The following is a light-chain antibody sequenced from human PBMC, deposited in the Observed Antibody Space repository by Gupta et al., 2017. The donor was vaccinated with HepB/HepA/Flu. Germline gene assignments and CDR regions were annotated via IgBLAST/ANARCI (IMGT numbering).Light chain of an antibody. Sequence: EIVMTQSPATLSVSPGERATLSCRSSQSVSRNLAWYQQKPGQAPRLLLYGASTRATGIPARFSGSGSGTEFTLTISSPQSEDFAVYYCQHENNWPRTFGQGTKLEIK. CDR2: GAS. V-gene: IGKV3-15*01. CDR1: QSVSRN. CDR3: QHENNWPRT. J-gene: IGKJ2*02.